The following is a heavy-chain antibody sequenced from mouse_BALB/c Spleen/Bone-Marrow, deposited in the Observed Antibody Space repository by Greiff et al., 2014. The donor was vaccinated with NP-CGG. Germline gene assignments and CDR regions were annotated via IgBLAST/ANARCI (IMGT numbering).Heavy chain of an antibody. D-gene: IGHD1-1*01. J-gene: IGHJ4*01. Sequence: QVQLQQSGAELARPGASVNLSCKASGYTFTSYWMQWVKQRPGQGLEWIGAIYPGDGDTRYTQKFKGKATLTADKSSSTAYIQLSSLASEDSAVYYCAAYYGSSYWAMDYWGQGTSVTVSS. CDR2: IYPGDGDT. CDR3: AAYYGSSYWAMDY. CDR1: GYTFTSYW. V-gene: IGHV1-87*01.